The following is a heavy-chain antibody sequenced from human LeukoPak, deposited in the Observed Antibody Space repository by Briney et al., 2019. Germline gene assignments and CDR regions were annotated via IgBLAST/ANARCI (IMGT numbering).Heavy chain of an antibody. CDR3: ARDPAGGSWDGRAFDI. Sequence: SETLSLTCTVSGGSISSYYWSWIRQPPGKGLEWIGYIYYSGSTNYNPSLKSRVTISVDTSKNQFSLKVSSVTAADTAVYYCARDPAGGSWDGRAFDIWGQGTMVTVSS. D-gene: IGHD6-13*01. V-gene: IGHV4-59*01. CDR1: GGSISSYY. CDR2: IYYSGST. J-gene: IGHJ3*02.